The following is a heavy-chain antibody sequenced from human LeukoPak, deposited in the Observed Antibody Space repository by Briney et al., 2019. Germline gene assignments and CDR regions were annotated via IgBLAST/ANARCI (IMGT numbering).Heavy chain of an antibody. J-gene: IGHJ5*02. Sequence: KPSETLSLTCTVSGGSISSGSYYWSWIRQPAGKGLEWIGRIYTSGSTNYNPSLKSRVTISVDTSKNQFSLKLSSVTAADTAVYYCAREQLWLLGSWFDPWGQGTLVTVSS. CDR1: GGSISSGSYY. CDR3: AREQLWLLGSWFDP. V-gene: IGHV4-61*02. D-gene: IGHD5-18*01. CDR2: IYTSGST.